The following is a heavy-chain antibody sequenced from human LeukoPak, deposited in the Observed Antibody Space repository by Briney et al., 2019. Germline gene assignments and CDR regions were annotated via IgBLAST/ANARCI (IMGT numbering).Heavy chain of an antibody. CDR3: ARDGSSSSAGGSGFDY. CDR2: INPNSGGT. CDR1: GYTFTGYY. V-gene: IGHV1-2*02. J-gene: IGHJ4*02. Sequence: ASVKVSCKASGYTFTGYYMHWVRQAPGQGLEWMGWINPNSGGTNYAQKFRGRVTMTRDTSISTAYMELSRLRSDDTAVYYCARDGSSSSAGGSGFDYWGQGTLVTVSS. D-gene: IGHD6-6*01.